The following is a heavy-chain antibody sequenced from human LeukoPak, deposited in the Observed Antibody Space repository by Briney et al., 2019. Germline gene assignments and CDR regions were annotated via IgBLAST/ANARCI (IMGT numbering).Heavy chain of an antibody. V-gene: IGHV3-23*01. CDR1: GFTFSSYS. CDR3: AKDKFTIFGVDN. D-gene: IGHD3-3*01. Sequence: GGSLRLSCAASGFTFSSYSMNWVRQAPGKGLEWVSAISGSGGSTYYADSVKGRFTISRDNSKNTLYLQMNSLRAEDTAVYYCAKDKFTIFGVDNWGQGTLVTVSS. CDR2: ISGSGGST. J-gene: IGHJ4*02.